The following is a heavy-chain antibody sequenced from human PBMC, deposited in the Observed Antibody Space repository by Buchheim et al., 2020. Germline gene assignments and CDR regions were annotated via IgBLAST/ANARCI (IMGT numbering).Heavy chain of an antibody. Sequence: QVQLVQSGAEVKKPGASVKVSCKASGYTFTGYYMHWLRQAPGQGLEWMGWINPNSGGTNYAQKFQGRVTMTMDTSISTAYMELSRRRSDDTAVYYCARDGGSSTSWDYYYYGMEVWGQGTT. CDR3: ARDGGSSTSWDYYYYGMEV. CDR1: GYTFTGYY. J-gene: IGHJ6*02. D-gene: IGHD2-2*01. CDR2: INPNSGGT. V-gene: IGHV1-2*02.